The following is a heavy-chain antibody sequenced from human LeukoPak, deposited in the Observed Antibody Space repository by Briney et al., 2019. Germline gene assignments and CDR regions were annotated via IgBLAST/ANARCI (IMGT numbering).Heavy chain of an antibody. V-gene: IGHV1-2*04. CDR1: GYTFTGYF. J-gene: IGHJ6*04. CDR2: INPNSGGT. CDR3: ARGVPNYYYYGMDV. D-gene: IGHD5/OR15-5a*01. Sequence: ASVKVSCKAFGYTFTGYFMHWVRQAPGQGLEWMGWINPNSGGTNYAQKFQGWVTMTRDTSISTAYMELSRLRSDDTAVYYCARGVPNYYYYGMDVWGKGTTVTVSS.